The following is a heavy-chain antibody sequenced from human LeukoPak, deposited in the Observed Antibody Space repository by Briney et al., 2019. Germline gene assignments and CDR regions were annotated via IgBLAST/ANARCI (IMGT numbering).Heavy chain of an antibody. Sequence: GGSLRLSCVASGLTFSRHAMTWVRQPPGKGLEWVSGISAAGGSTYYVESVKGRFTISRNNSKNTLYLQMTSLRAEDTAVYYCAKAGAAAASYYFDYWGQGTLVTVSS. CDR3: AKAGAAAASYYFDY. CDR1: GLTFSRHA. J-gene: IGHJ4*02. D-gene: IGHD6-13*01. V-gene: IGHV3-23*01. CDR2: ISAAGGST.